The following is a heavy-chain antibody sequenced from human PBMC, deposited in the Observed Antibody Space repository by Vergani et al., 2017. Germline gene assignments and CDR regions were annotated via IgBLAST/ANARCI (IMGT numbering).Heavy chain of an antibody. CDR1: GGSISSGGYS. V-gene: IGHV4-30-2*05. Sequence: QLQLQESGSGLVKPSQTLSLTCAVSGGSISSGGYSWSWIRQPPGKGLEWIGYIYHSGSTDYNPSLKSRVTISVDTSKNQFSLKLSSVTAADTAVYYCAGRRRYCSSTSCYGALDPWGQGTLVTVSS. D-gene: IGHD2-2*01. CDR2: IYHSGST. CDR3: AGRRRYCSSTSCYGALDP. J-gene: IGHJ5*02.